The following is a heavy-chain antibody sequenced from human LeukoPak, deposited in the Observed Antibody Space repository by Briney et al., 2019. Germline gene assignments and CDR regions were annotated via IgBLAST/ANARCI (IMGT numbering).Heavy chain of an antibody. V-gene: IGHV1-69*06. CDR1: GGTFSNYA. Sequence: ASVKVSCKASGGTFSNYAINWVRQAPGQGLEWMGGIIPIFGTANYAQKFQGRVTITADKSTSTVYMELNSLKSEDTAVYYCARGWDYDSGGRPTAYVYWGQGTLVTVSS. D-gene: IGHD3-22*01. CDR3: ARGWDYDSGGRPTAYVY. J-gene: IGHJ4*02. CDR2: IIPIFGTA.